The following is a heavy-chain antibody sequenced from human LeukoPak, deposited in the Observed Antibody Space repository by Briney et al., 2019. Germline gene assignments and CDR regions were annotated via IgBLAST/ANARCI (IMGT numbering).Heavy chain of an antibody. CDR3: ARSTVGGITLAY. J-gene: IGHJ4*02. V-gene: IGHV1-69*13. CDR2: IIPIFGTA. D-gene: IGHD1-26*01. CDR1: GYTFTTYD. Sequence: SVKVSCKASGYTFTTYDLNWVRQAPGQGLEWMGGIIPIFGTANYAQKFQGRVTITADQSTSTAYMELSSLRSEDTAVYYCARSTVGGITLAYWGQGTLVTVSS.